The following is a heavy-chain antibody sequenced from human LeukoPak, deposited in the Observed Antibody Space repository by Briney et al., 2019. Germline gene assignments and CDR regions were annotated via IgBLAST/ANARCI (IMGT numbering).Heavy chain of an antibody. CDR2: IYYSGST. CDR1: GFTFDDYA. D-gene: IGHD2-2*01. J-gene: IGHJ6*03. Sequence: GSLRLSCAASGFTFDDYAMHWIRQPPGKGLEWIGYIYYSGSTNYNPSLKSRVTISVDTSKNQFSLKLSSVTAADTAVYYCARVPAVNYYYYYMDVWGKGTTVTVSS. V-gene: IGHV4-59*01. CDR3: ARVPAVNYYYYYMDV.